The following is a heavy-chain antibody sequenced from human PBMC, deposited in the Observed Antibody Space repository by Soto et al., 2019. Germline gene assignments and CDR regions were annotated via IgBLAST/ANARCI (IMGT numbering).Heavy chain of an antibody. J-gene: IGHJ5*02. D-gene: IGHD2-2*01. CDR1: GYTFTSYG. Sequence: QVQLVQSGAEVKKPGASVQVSCKASGYTFTSYGISWVRQAPGQGLEWMGWISAYNGNTNYAQKLQGRVTMTTDTSTSTAYMELGRMRAEDTAVYYCARDVRPYCSSTSCYPNWFDPWGQGTLVTVSS. CDR3: ARDVRPYCSSTSCYPNWFDP. V-gene: IGHV1-18*01. CDR2: ISAYNGNT.